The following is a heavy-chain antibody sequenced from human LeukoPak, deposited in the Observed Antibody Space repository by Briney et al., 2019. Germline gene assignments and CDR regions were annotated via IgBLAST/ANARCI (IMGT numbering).Heavy chain of an antibody. CDR2: ISAYNGNT. J-gene: IGHJ3*02. CDR3: ARVRSFFPRDAFDI. V-gene: IGHV1-18*01. D-gene: IGHD3-3*01. Sequence: ASVKVSCKASGYTFTSYGISWVRQAPGQGLEWMGWISAYNGNTNYAQKFQGRVTMTRDTSISTAYMELSRLRSDDTAVYYCARVRSFFPRDAFDIWGQGTMVTVSS. CDR1: GYTFTSYG.